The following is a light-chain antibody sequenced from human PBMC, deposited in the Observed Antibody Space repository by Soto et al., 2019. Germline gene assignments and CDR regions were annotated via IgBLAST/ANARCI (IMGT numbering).Light chain of an antibody. CDR3: SSFGNGNLVI. CDR2: GVN. CDR1: SSDVGGYNS. Sequence: QSALTQPPSASGSPGQSVTISCTGTSSDVGGYNSVSWFQQHPGKAPKLIIYGVNKRPSGVPDRFSGSKSGNTASLTVSGLQTEDEADYYCSSFGNGNLVIFGGGTQLTVL. J-gene: IGLJ7*01. V-gene: IGLV2-8*01.